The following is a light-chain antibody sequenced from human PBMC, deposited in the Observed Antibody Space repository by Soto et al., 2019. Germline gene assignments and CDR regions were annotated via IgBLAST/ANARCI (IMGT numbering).Light chain of an antibody. CDR1: SSDVGSYNL. J-gene: IGLJ1*01. Sequence: QSALTQPASVSGSPGQSITISCTGTSSDVGSYNLVSWYQQYPGKAPKLMIYEGTKRPSGVSNRFSGSKSGNTASLTISGLQAEDVADYYCCSYAGTYVFGTGTKLTVL. V-gene: IGLV2-23*01. CDR2: EGT. CDR3: CSYAGTYV.